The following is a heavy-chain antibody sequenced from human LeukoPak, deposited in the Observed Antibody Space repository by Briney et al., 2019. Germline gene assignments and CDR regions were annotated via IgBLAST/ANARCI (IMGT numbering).Heavy chain of an antibody. CDR1: GFTFSTYW. CDR2: INTDGSTT. D-gene: IGHD2-2*01. V-gene: IGHV3-74*01. Sequence: VQPGGSLRLSCAASGFTFSTYWIHWVRPAPGKGLVWVSRINTDGSTTSYADSVKGRFTISRDNAKSTLYLQMNSLRADDTAVYYCVRDMHGPHDYWGQGTLVTVSA. J-gene: IGHJ4*02. CDR3: VRDMHGPHDY.